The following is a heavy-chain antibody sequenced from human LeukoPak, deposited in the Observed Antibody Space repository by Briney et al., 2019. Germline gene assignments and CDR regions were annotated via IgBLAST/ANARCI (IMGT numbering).Heavy chain of an antibody. J-gene: IGHJ4*02. CDR2: IYYSGST. CDR3: AREMEDTIFGVVGFDY. V-gene: IGHV4-39*02. Sequence: PSETLSLTCTVSGGSISSSSYYWGWIRQPPGKGLEWIGSIYYSGSTYYNPSLKSRVTISVDTSKNQFSLQLNSVTPEDTAVYYCAREMEDTIFGVVGFDYWGQGTLVTVSS. D-gene: IGHD3-3*01. CDR1: GGSISSSSYY.